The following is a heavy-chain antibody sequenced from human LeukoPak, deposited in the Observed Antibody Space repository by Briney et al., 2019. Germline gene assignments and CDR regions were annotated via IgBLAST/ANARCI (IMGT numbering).Heavy chain of an antibody. J-gene: IGHJ4*02. Sequence: GGSLRLSCAASGFTFSDYYMSWIRQASGKGLEWVSYISSSGSTIYYADSVKGRFTISRDNAKNSLYLQMNSLRAEDTAVYYCARDGYDYVWGSYRPVDYWGQGTLVTVSS. CDR2: ISSSGSTI. V-gene: IGHV3-11*01. CDR1: GFTFSDYY. CDR3: ARDGYDYVWGSYRPVDY. D-gene: IGHD3-16*02.